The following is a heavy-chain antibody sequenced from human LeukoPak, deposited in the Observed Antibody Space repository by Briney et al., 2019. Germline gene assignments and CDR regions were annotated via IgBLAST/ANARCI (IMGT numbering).Heavy chain of an antibody. V-gene: IGHV1-2*02. CDR1: GYTFTGYY. CDR3: VNYDSSGLGAFDI. Sequence: ASVKVSCKASGYTFTGYYMHWVRQAPGQGLEWMGWINPNSGGTHYAQKFQGRVTMTGDTSISTAYMELSRLRSDDTAVYYCVNYDSSGLGAFDIWGQGTMVTVSS. CDR2: INPNSGGT. J-gene: IGHJ3*02. D-gene: IGHD3-22*01.